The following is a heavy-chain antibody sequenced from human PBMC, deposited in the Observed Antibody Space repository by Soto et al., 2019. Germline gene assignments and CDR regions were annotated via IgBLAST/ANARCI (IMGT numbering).Heavy chain of an antibody. D-gene: IGHD3-22*01. CDR1: GFDFGDFA. Sequence: SGGSLRLSCAAAGFDFGDFAMHWVRQAPGKGLEWVSLINSDGTDSYYMDSVRGRFTISRDNGKNSLYLQMDRLRPEDTAFYFCAKALYYYDSSPLDHWGQGTLVTVSS. J-gene: IGHJ4*02. CDR3: AKALYYYDSSPLDH. V-gene: IGHV3-43D*04. CDR2: INSDGTDS.